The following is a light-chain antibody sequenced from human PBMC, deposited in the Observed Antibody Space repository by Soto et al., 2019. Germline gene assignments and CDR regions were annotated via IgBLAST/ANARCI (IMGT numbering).Light chain of an antibody. CDR2: GAS. V-gene: IGKV3-20*01. J-gene: IGKJ1*01. CDR1: QSVSSSY. CDR3: QQHGSSPGT. Sequence: EIVLTQSPGTLSLSPGERATLSCRASQSVSSSYLVWYQQKPGQAPRLLIYGASSRATGIPGRFSGSGSGTDFTLTISRLESEDFAVYYCQQHGSSPGTFGQGTKVDIK.